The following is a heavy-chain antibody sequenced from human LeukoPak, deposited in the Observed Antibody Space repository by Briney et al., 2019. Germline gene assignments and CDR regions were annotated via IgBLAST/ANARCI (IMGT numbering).Heavy chain of an antibody. V-gene: IGHV4-59*01. CDR2: IFYSGSS. CDR1: GGSISSYY. Sequence: SETLSLTCTVSGGSISSYYWSWIRQPAGKGLEWIGYIFYSGSSNYNPSLKSRVSISVDTSKIQFSLKLSSVTAADTAVYYCAKVASSGWYFDYWGQGTLVTVSS. D-gene: IGHD6-19*01. J-gene: IGHJ4*02. CDR3: AKVASSGWYFDY.